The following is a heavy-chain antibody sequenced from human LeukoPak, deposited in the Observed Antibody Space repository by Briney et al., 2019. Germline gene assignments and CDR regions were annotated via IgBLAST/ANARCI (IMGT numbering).Heavy chain of an antibody. CDR1: GFTFSSYA. CDR2: ISYDGSNK. J-gene: IGHJ3*02. V-gene: IGHV3-30-3*01. CDR3: AKDLVTTVTELQPDAFDI. D-gene: IGHD4-17*01. Sequence: GRSLRLSCAASGFTFSSYAMHWVRQAPGKGLEWVAVISYDGSNKYYADSVKGRFTISRDNSKNTLYLQMNSLRAEDTAVYYCAKDLVTTVTELQPDAFDIWGQGTMVTVSS.